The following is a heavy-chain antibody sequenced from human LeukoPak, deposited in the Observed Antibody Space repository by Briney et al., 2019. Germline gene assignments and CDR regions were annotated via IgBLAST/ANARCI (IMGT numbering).Heavy chain of an antibody. CDR1: GGNFSNYV. J-gene: IGHJ4*02. V-gene: IGHV1-69*01. Sequence: SVKVSCKTSGGNFSNYVISWVRQAPGQGLEWMGGILPISGIADSAQRFQGRVTIIADESTTTAYMELSSLRSEDTAVYYCARTHYNASVSDFSAPFDYWGQGTLVTVSS. CDR3: ARTHYNASVSDFSAPFDY. CDR2: ILPISGIA. D-gene: IGHD3-10*01.